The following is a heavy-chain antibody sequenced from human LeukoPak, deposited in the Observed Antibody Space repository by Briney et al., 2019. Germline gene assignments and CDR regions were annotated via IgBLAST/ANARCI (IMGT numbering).Heavy chain of an antibody. CDR3: ARITVDSSGWYHFDY. V-gene: IGHV3-23*01. CDR1: GFTFSSYA. Sequence: GGSLRLSCAASGFTFSSYAMSWVRQAPGKGLEWVSAISGSGGSTYYADSVKGRFTISRDNAKNSLSLQMNSLRAEDTAVYYCARITVDSSGWYHFDYWGQGTLVTVSS. D-gene: IGHD6-19*01. CDR2: ISGSGGST. J-gene: IGHJ4*02.